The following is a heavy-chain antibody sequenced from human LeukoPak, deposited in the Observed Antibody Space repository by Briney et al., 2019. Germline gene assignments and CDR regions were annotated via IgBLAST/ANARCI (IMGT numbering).Heavy chain of an antibody. V-gene: IGHV4-4*07. CDR1: SGSINSYY. CDR3: ARHGYTASHYFLDF. Sequence: PSETLSLTGTVSSGSINSYYWGWVRQPAGRGLEWIGRIYTTGKTDYNPSLKSRLTMSVDTSKRQFSLNLTSVTAADTAIYFCARHGYTASHYFLDFWSQGTLVTVSS. J-gene: IGHJ4*02. CDR2: IYTTGKT. D-gene: IGHD3-16*01.